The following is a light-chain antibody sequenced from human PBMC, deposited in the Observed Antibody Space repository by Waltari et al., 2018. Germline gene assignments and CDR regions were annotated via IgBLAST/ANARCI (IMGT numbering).Light chain of an antibody. V-gene: IGKV2-29*02. CDR3: MQGIHPLRT. J-gene: IGKJ1*01. Sequence: DIVMTQTPLSLSVTPGQPASISCKSSQSLLDSDGKTYLYLYLQRPGQSPHLLIFDVASRFSGVPDRFSGSGSGTDFTLEISRVEAEDVGVYYCMQGIHPLRTFGQGTRLEIK. CDR1: QSLLDSDGKTY. CDR2: DVA.